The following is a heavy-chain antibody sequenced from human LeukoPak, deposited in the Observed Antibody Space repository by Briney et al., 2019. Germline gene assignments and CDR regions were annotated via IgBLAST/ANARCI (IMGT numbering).Heavy chain of an antibody. CDR1: GYTLTSYA. Sequence: ASVKVSCKASGYTLTSYAMHWVRQAPGQRLEWMGWINAGNGNTKYSQKFQGRVTITRDTSASTAYMELSSLRSEDTAVYYCARRSAVAATPLFFDYWGQGTLVTVSS. CDR3: ARRSAVAATPLFFDY. V-gene: IGHV1-3*01. CDR2: INAGNGNT. J-gene: IGHJ4*02. D-gene: IGHD6-19*01.